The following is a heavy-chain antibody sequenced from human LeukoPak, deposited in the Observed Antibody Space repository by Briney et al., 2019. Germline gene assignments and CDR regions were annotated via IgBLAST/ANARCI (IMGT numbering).Heavy chain of an antibody. V-gene: IGHV1-69*13. CDR1: GGTFSSYA. J-gene: IGHJ4*02. CDR3: ARDYSPYCSSTSCPYF. Sequence: ASVKVSCKASGGTFSSYAISWVRQAPGQGLEWMGGIIPIFGTANYAQKFQGRVTITADESTSTAYMELSSLRSEDTAVYYCARDYSPYCSSTSCPYFWGQGTLVTVPS. CDR2: IIPIFGTA. D-gene: IGHD2-2*01.